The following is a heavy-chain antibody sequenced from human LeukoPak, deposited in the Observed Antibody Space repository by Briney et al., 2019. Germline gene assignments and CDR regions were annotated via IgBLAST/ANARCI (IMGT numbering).Heavy chain of an antibody. CDR3: ARDLLNYYDSSGYYTYYYGMDV. D-gene: IGHD3-22*01. V-gene: IGHV3-48*03. J-gene: IGHJ6*02. CDR2: ISSSGSTI. CDR1: GFTFSSYE. Sequence: GGSLRLSCAASGFTFSSYEMNWVRQAPGKGLEWVSYISSSGSTIYYADSVKGRFTISRDNAKNSLCLQMNSLRAEDTAVYYCARDLLNYYDSSGYYTYYYGMDVWGQGTTVTVSS.